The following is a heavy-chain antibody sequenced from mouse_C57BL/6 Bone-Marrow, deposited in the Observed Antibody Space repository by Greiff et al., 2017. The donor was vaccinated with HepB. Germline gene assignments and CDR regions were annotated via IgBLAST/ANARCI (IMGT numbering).Heavy chain of an antibody. Sequence: QVQLQQPGAELVMPGASVKLSCKASGYTFTSYWIHWVKQRPGQGLEWIGEIDPSDSYTNYNQKFKGKSTLTVDKSSSTAYMQLSSLTSEDSAVYYCARGDHYYGSSYWYFDVWGTGTTVTVSS. D-gene: IGHD1-1*01. CDR2: IDPSDSYT. CDR3: ARGDHYYGSSYWYFDV. CDR1: GYTFTSYW. J-gene: IGHJ1*03. V-gene: IGHV1-69*01.